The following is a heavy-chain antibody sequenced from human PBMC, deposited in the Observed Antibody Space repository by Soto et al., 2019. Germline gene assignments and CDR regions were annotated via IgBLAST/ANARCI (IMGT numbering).Heavy chain of an antibody. CDR2: VYYTGNS. J-gene: IGHJ6*02. Sequence: SETLSLTCTVSGGSISTHYWSWVRQVPGRGLEWLGYVYYTGNSKHNPSLKGRVTVSIAPSKSQFSLELTSVTAADSAVYYCAGGYYYVGSGPYLYIYGMDVWDQGTTVTVSS. V-gene: IGHV4-59*11. D-gene: IGHD3-10*02. CDR3: AGGYYYVGSGPYLYIYGMDV. CDR1: GGSISTHY.